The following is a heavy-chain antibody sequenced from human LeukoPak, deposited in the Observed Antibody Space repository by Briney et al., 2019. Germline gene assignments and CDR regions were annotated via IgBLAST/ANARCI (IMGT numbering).Heavy chain of an antibody. V-gene: IGHV5-10-1*01. CDR1: GYSFTTYW. CDR3: ARHPRYQQQPSTYYYYYGMDV. J-gene: IGHJ6*02. Sequence: GESLRISCKGSGYSFTTYWISWVRQMPGKGLEWMGRIDPSDSYTSYSPSFQGHVTISADKSISTAYLRWSSLKASDTAMYYCARHPRYQQQPSTYYYYYGMDVWGQGTTVTVSS. D-gene: IGHD2-2*01. CDR2: IDPSDSYT.